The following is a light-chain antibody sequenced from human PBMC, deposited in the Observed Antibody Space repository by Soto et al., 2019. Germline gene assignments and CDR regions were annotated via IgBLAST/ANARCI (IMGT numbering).Light chain of an antibody. Sequence: QSVLTQPTSVSAAPGQKVTISCSGSSSNIGNNYVSWYQQLPGTAPKLLIYDNNKRPSGIPDRFSGSKSGPSATLGITGLQTGDEADYYCGTWDSSLSAVVFGGGTKLTVL. CDR2: DNN. CDR1: SSNIGNNY. CDR3: GTWDSSLSAVV. V-gene: IGLV1-51*01. J-gene: IGLJ2*01.